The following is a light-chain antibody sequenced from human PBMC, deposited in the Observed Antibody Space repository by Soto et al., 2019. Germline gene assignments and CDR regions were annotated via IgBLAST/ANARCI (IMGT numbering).Light chain of an antibody. CDR3: QQYRA. V-gene: IGKV1-5*01. Sequence: DIQMTQSPSTLSASVGDRVTITCRASQSISSWLAWYQQKPGKAPKLLIYGASSLESGVPSRFSGSGSGTEFTLTISSLQPDDFATYYCQQYRAFGQGTKV. CDR1: QSISSW. J-gene: IGKJ1*01. CDR2: GAS.